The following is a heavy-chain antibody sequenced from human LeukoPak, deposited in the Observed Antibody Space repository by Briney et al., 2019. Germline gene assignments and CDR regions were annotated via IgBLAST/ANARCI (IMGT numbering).Heavy chain of an antibody. CDR1: GGSISSYY. CDR3: ARAPVGWFDP. V-gene: IGHV4-59*01. CDR2: IYYSGST. Sequence: SSETLSLTCTVSGGSISSYYWSWIRQPPGKGLEWIGYIYYSGSTNHNPSLKSRVTISVDTSKNQFSLKLSSVTAADTAVYYCARAPVGWFDPWGQGTLVTVSS. D-gene: IGHD2-15*01. J-gene: IGHJ5*02.